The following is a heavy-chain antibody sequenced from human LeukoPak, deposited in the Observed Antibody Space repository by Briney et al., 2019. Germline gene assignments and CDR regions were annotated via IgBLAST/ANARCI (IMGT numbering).Heavy chain of an antibody. CDR2: LNWNGGST. CDR1: GFTFDDYD. J-gene: IGHJ6*04. V-gene: IGHV3-20*04. D-gene: IGHD3-10*02. Sequence: TGGSLRLSCAASGFTFDDYDMSWVRQAPGKGLEWVSGLNWNGGSTGYADSVRGRFTISRDTAKNSLYLQMNSLRAEDTAVYYCAELGITMIGGVWGKGTTVTISS. CDR3: AELGITMIGGV.